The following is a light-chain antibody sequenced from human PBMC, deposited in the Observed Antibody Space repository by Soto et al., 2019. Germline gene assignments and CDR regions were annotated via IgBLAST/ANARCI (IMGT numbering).Light chain of an antibody. CDR3: QQYVTSPPMYT. CDR2: GAS. V-gene: IGKV3-20*01. CDR1: QSVNSRY. Sequence: EIVLTQSPGTLSLSPGERATLSCRTSQSVNSRYLAWYQQKPGQAPRLLIYGASSRATGIPDRFSGSGSGTDFTLTISRLEPEDCAVYYCQQYVTSPPMYTFGQGTKLEIK. J-gene: IGKJ2*01.